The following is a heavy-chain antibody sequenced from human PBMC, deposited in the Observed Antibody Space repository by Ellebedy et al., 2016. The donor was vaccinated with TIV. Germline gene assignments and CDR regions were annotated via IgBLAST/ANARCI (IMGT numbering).Heavy chain of an antibody. Sequence: PGGSLRLSCAASGFTFSGYAMSWVRQAPGKGLEWVSGINAGGGKTYYADSGKGRFTISRDNSKNTLYLQMNSLRAEDTAVYYCAPGGTTKVKKGFGYWGQGTLVTVSS. V-gene: IGHV3-23*01. CDR1: GFTFSGYA. D-gene: IGHD3-16*01. CDR3: APGGTTKVKKGFGY. CDR2: INAGGGKT. J-gene: IGHJ4*02.